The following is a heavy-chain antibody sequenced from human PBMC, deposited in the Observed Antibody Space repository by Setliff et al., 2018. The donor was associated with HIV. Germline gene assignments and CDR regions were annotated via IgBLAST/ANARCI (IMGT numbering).Heavy chain of an antibody. J-gene: IGHJ1*01. CDR1: GYTFIRYG. V-gene: IGHV1-18*01. Sequence: ASVKVSCKASGYTFIRYGISWVRQAPGQGLEWMGWISAYSGKTNYAQKFQGRVSMTTDTSTRTAYMELRSLRSDDTAVYYCATDPPGEQWLITPSGYFQNWGQGTLVTVSS. CDR3: ATDPPGEQWLITPSGYFQN. CDR2: ISAYSGKT. D-gene: IGHD6-19*01.